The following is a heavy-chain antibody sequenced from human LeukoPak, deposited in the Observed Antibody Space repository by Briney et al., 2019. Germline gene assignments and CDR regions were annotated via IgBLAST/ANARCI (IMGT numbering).Heavy chain of an antibody. CDR1: GYTFTSYD. J-gene: IGHJ4*02. CDR2: MNPNSGNT. Sequence: ASVKVSCKASGYTFTSYDINWVRQATGQGLEWMGWMNPNSGNTGYAQEFQGRVTITRNTSISTAYMELSSLRSEDTAVYYCARSFLYYDFQSWGQGTLVTVSS. D-gene: IGHD3-3*01. V-gene: IGHV1-8*03. CDR3: ARSFLYYDFQS.